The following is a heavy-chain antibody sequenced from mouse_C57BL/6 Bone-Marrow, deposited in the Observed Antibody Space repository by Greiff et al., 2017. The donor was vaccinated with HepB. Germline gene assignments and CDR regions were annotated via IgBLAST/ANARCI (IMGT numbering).Heavy chain of an antibody. CDR1: GYTFTSYG. D-gene: IGHD1-1*01. CDR2: IYPRSGNT. J-gene: IGHJ1*03. CDR3: AREGVITTVVDHWYCDV. V-gene: IGHV1-81*01. Sequence: QVQLQQSGAELARPGASVKLSCKASGYTFTSYGISWVKQRTGQGLEWIGEIYPRSGNTYYNEKFKGKATLTADKSSSTAYMELRSLTSEDSAVYFCAREGVITTVVDHWYCDVWGTGTTVTVSS.